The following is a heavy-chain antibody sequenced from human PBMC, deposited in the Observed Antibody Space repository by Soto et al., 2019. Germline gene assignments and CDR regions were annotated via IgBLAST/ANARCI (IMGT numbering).Heavy chain of an antibody. CDR1: GFTFSTYN. CDR2: ISDSSSTI. V-gene: IGHV3-48*01. CDR3: ARDDYPYYDDSSGYHFDY. J-gene: IGHJ4*02. Sequence: EVQLVESGGGLVQPGGSLRLSCAASGFTFSTYNMNWVRQAPGKGLEWVSYISDSSSTIHYADSVKGRFTISRDNAKNSLYLHMNSLRAEDTAVYYCARDDYPYYDDSSGYHFDYWGQGALVTVSS. D-gene: IGHD3-22*01.